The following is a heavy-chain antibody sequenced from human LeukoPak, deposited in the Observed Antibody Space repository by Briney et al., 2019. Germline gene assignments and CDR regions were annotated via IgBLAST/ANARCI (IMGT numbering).Heavy chain of an antibody. CDR3: AELGITMIGGV. J-gene: IGHJ6*04. V-gene: IGHV3-48*01. CDR2: ISSSSSTI. CDR1: GFTFSSYS. Sequence: GGSLRLSCAASGFTFSSYSMNWVRQAPGKGLEWVSYISSSSSTIYYADSVKGRLTISRDNAKNLLHLQMNSLRAEDTAVYYCAELGITMIGGVWGKGTTVTISS. D-gene: IGHD3-10*02.